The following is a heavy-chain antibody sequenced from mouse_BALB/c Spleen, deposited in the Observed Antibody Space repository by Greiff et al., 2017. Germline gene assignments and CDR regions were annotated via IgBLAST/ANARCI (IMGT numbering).Heavy chain of an antibody. Sequence: EVNVVESGGGLVQPGGSRKLSCAASGFTFSSFGMHWVRQAPEKGLEWVAYISSGSSTIYYADTVKGRFTISRDNPTNTLFLQMTSLRSEDTAMYYCARSDSYYKYLYAMDYWGQGTSVTVSS. D-gene: IGHD2-14*01. CDR3: ARSDSYYKYLYAMDY. CDR1: GFTFSSFG. CDR2: ISSGSSTI. J-gene: IGHJ4*01. V-gene: IGHV5-17*02.